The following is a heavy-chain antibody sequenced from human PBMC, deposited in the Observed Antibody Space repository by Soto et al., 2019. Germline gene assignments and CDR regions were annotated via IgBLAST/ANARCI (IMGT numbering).Heavy chain of an antibody. Sequence: PSETLSLTCAVYGGSFSGYYWSWIRQPPGKGLEWIGEINHSGSTNYNPSLKSRVTLSVDTSKNQFSLKLSSVTAADTAVYYCARDGSSSRKDYYYGMDVWGQGTTVTVSS. CDR1: GGSFSGYY. V-gene: IGHV4-34*01. CDR2: INHSGST. D-gene: IGHD6-13*01. J-gene: IGHJ6*02. CDR3: ARDGSSSRKDYYYGMDV.